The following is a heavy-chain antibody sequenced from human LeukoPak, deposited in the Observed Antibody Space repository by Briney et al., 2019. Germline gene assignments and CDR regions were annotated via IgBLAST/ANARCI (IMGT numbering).Heavy chain of an antibody. CDR1: GFTFNTYN. D-gene: IGHD1-26*01. V-gene: IGHV3-21*01. Sequence: GGSLRLSCVASGFTFNTYNMNWVRQAPGKGLEWVSSITSSSSHIYYADSVKGRFTISRDNAKSSLYLQMNSLRGEDTAVYYCARDPYSGNYGDYYYYYMDVWGKGTTVTISS. CDR2: ITSSSSHI. J-gene: IGHJ6*03. CDR3: ARDPYSGNYGDYYYYYMDV.